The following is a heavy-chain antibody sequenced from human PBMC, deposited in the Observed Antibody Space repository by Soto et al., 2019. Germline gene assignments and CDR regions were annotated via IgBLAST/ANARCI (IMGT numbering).Heavy chain of an antibody. V-gene: IGHV3-33*01. CDR2: IWYDGSNK. CDR1: GFTFSSYG. J-gene: IGHJ4*02. CDR3: ARDRPDYYDSSGLDY. Sequence: GGSLRLSCAASGFTFSSYGMHWVRQAPGKGLEWVAVIWYDGSNKYYADSVKGRFTISRDNSKNTLYLQMNSLRAEDTAVYYCARDRPDYYDSSGLDYWGQGTLVTVSS. D-gene: IGHD3-22*01.